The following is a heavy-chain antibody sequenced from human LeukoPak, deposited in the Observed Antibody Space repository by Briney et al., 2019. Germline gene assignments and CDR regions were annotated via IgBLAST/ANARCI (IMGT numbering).Heavy chain of an antibody. D-gene: IGHD5-18*01. CDR1: GFTFSSYW. CDR2: IKQDGSEK. V-gene: IGHV3-7*01. CDR3: ARAWIQLWFEGATAGLLDY. J-gene: IGHJ4*02. Sequence: PGGSLRLSCAASGFTFSSYWMSWVRQAPGKGLEWVANIKQDGSEKYYVDSVKGRFTISRDNAKNSLYLQMNSLRAEDTAVYYCARAWIQLWFEGATAGLLDYWGQGTLVTVSS.